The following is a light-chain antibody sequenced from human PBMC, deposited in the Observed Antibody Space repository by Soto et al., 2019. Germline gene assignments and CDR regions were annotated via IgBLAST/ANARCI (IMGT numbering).Light chain of an antibody. CDR1: QSLRGW. J-gene: IGKJ5*01. CDR2: DAS. CDR3: QQYITYPT. V-gene: IGKV1-5*01. Sequence: DIQMTQSPSTLSASVGDRVTMPCRASQSLRGWLAWYQQRPGKAPKALIYDASTLASGVPSRFNGSGSGTEFTLTISSLQPDDFATYYCQQYITYPTFGQGTRLEIK.